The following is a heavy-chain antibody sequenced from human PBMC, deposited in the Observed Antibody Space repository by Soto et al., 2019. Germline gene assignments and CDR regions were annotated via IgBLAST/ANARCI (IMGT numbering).Heavy chain of an antibody. V-gene: IGHV3-73*01. Sequence: LRLSCAASGFTFSGSAMHWVRQASGKGLEWVGRIRSKANSYATAYAASVKGRFTISRDDSKNTAYLQMNSLKTEDTAVYYCTRPRHTYYYDSSGYSEAFDIWGQGTMVTVSS. J-gene: IGHJ3*02. CDR1: GFTFSGSA. CDR2: IRSKANSYAT. D-gene: IGHD3-22*01. CDR3: TRPRHTYYYDSSGYSEAFDI.